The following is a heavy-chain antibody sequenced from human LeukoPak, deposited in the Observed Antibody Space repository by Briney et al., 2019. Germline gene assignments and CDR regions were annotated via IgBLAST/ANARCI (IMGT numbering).Heavy chain of an antibody. D-gene: IGHD6-13*01. Sequence: GGSLRLSCAASGFTFSSYAMSWVRQAPGKGLEWVSAISGGGVSTSYADSVKGRFTISRDNSKNTLYLQMNSLRGEDTAVYYCAKGGGTKYSSSRYWDYWGQGTLVTVSS. CDR2: ISGGGVST. J-gene: IGHJ4*02. CDR1: GFTFSSYA. V-gene: IGHV3-23*01. CDR3: AKGGGTKYSSSRYWDY.